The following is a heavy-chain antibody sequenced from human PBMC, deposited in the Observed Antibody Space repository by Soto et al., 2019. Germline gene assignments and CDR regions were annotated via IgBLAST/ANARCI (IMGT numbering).Heavy chain of an antibody. D-gene: IGHD1-1*01. CDR1: GLSFSSYG. Sequence: GGSLIRYCAGSGLSFSSYGMHWVRQAPGKGLEWVAVISYDGSNKYYADSVKGRFTISRDNSKNTLYLQMNSLRAENTVVYYCAKDIQYNWNEDYYMDVCGKVTTVTVSS. CDR2: ISYDGSNK. V-gene: IGHV3-30*18. CDR3: AKDIQYNWNEDYYMDV. J-gene: IGHJ6*03.